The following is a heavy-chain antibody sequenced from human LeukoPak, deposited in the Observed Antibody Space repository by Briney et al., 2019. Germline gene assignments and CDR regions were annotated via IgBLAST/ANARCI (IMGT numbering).Heavy chain of an antibody. CDR3: ARDLDWILFDY. D-gene: IGHD3-9*01. CDR1: GFTFNTYW. V-gene: IGHV3-74*03. CDR2: VNREGTTT. J-gene: IGHJ4*02. Sequence: PGGSLRLSCAASGFTFNTYWMHWVRHAPGKGLVWVARVNREGTTTTYADSVKGRFTISRDNAKNTLYLQMNNLRAEDTAVYYCARDLDWILFDYWGQGTLVTVSS.